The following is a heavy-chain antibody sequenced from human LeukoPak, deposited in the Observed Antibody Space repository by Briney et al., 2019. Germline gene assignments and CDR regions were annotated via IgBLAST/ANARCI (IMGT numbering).Heavy chain of an antibody. CDR3: ARLREIPVFGVVTKSTSYFDY. J-gene: IGHJ4*02. Sequence: PGGSLRLSCAASGFTFGDYAMHWVRQAPGKGLEWVSGISWNSGSIGYADSVKGRFTISRDNAKNSLYLQMNSLRAEDTAVYYCARLREIPVFGVVTKSTSYFDYWGQGTLVTVSS. D-gene: IGHD3-3*01. V-gene: IGHV3-9*01. CDR1: GFTFGDYA. CDR2: ISWNSGSI.